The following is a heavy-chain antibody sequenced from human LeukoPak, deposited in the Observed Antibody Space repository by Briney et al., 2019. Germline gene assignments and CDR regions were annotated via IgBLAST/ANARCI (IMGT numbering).Heavy chain of an antibody. CDR3: ARDRITMVRGVIILYNWFDP. J-gene: IGHJ5*02. CDR2: INSGGSST. CDR1: GFTFSSYW. D-gene: IGHD3-10*01. Sequence: GGSLRLSCAASGFTFSSYWMHWVRQAPGKGLVWVSRINSGGSSTSYADSVKGRFTVSRDNAKNTLYLQMNSLRAEDTAVYYCARDRITMVRGVIILYNWFDPWGQGTLVTVSS. V-gene: IGHV3-74*01.